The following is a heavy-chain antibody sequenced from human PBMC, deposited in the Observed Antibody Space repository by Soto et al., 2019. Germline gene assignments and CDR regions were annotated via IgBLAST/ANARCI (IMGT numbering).Heavy chain of an antibody. CDR3: ARLYGSGSYYEDNWFDP. D-gene: IGHD3-10*01. V-gene: IGHV1-18*01. J-gene: IGHJ5*02. CDR2: ISAYNGNT. Sequence: ASVKVSCKASGYTFTSYGISWVRQAPGQGLEWMGWISAYNGNTNYAQKLQGRVTMTTDTSTSTAYMELRSLRSDDTAVYYCARLYGSGSYYEDNWFDPWGQGTLVTVSS. CDR1: GYTFTSYG.